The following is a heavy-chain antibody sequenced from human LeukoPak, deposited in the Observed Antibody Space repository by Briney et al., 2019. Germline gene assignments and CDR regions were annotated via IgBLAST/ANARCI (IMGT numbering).Heavy chain of an antibody. CDR2: ISTYTGRA. D-gene: IGHD4/OR15-4a*01. J-gene: IGHJ3*01. V-gene: IGHV1-18*01. CDR1: GYKFNVYD. Sequence: ASVKVSCKTSGYKFNVYDILWVRQAPGHGLDYVGWISTYTGRANYAQKFQGRVSMVTDTSTTTAYLELTNLTSSDTGLYYCARADGTNFGTNPFDVWGLGTLVTVAS. CDR3: ARADGTNFGTNPFDV.